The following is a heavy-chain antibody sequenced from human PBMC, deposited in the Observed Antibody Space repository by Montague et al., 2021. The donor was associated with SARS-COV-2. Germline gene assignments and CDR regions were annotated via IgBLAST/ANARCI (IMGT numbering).Heavy chain of an antibody. D-gene: IGHD3-10*01. Sequence: SLRLSCAASGLTVSSNYMSWVRQAPGKGLEWVSVIYSGGSTYYADSVKGRFTIFRDNSKNTLYLQMNSLRAEDTAVYYCARGGGRDAFDIWGQGTMVTVSS. V-gene: IGHV3-53*01. CDR1: GLTVSSNY. J-gene: IGHJ3*02. CDR3: ARGGGRDAFDI. CDR2: IYSGGST.